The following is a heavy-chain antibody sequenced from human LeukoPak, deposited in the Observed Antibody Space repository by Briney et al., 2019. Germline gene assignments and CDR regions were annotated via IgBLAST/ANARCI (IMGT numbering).Heavy chain of an antibody. CDR3: ARGGYDSSGYDYYYYYMDV. Sequence: PSETLSLTCTVSGGSISSSSYYWGWVRQPPGKGLEWIGSIYYSGSTYYNPSLKSRVTISVDTSKNQFSLKLSSVTAADTAVYYCARGGYDSSGYDYYYYYMDVWGKGTTVTVSS. D-gene: IGHD3-22*01. CDR1: GGSISSSSYY. J-gene: IGHJ6*03. V-gene: IGHV4-39*07. CDR2: IYYSGST.